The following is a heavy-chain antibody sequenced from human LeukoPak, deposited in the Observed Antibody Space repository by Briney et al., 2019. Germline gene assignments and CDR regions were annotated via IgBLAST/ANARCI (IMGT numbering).Heavy chain of an antibody. CDR2: IYSDSTT. Sequence: PGGSLRLSCAASGFIVSSNYMTWVRQAPGKGLEWVSVIYSDSTTYYADSVKGRFTISRDNSKNTLYLQMNSLRAEDTAVYYCARAGSSWYGDLDYWGQGTLVTVSS. D-gene: IGHD6-13*01. CDR3: ARAGSSWYGDLDY. CDR1: GFIVSSNY. J-gene: IGHJ4*02. V-gene: IGHV3-53*01.